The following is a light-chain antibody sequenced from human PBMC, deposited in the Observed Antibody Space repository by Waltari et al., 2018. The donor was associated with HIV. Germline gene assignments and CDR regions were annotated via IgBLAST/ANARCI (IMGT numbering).Light chain of an antibody. CDR2: RNN. J-gene: IGLJ3*02. CDR1: TPNIGTNY. V-gene: IGLV1-47*01. CDR3: AAWDDRVSGWL. Sequence: SLLTHPPSASGTPGQRVTIPCSGRTPNIGTNYVSWYQQLPGTAPKLLIYRNNQRPSGVPDRFSGSKSGTSASLAISGLRSEDEADYYCAAWDDRVSGWLFGGGTKLTVL.